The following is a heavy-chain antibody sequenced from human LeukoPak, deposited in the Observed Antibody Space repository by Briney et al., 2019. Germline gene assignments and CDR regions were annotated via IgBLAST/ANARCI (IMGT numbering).Heavy chain of an antibody. V-gene: IGHV4-61*01. CDR1: SGSVSSGSCY. CDR3: ARVLPYFFDKSGDAFDI. J-gene: IGHJ3*02. D-gene: IGHD3-22*01. CDR2: LYYSGCT. Sequence: SETLSLTCTVSSGSVSSGSCYWSWIRQPPGKGLEWIGYLYYSGCTNYNPSLKSRVTISVNTSKNQFSLKLSSVTAADTAVYYCARVLPYFFDKSGDAFDIWGQGTMVTVSS.